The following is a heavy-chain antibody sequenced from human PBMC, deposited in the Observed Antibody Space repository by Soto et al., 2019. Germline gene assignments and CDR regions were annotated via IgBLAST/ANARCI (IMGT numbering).Heavy chain of an antibody. J-gene: IGHJ6*02. CDR1: GGSISSGGYS. V-gene: IGHV4-30-2*01. Sequence: SETLSLTCAVSGGSISSGGYSWSWIRQPPGKGLEWIGYIYHSGSTYYNPSLKSRVTISVDRSKNQFSLKLSSVTAADTAVYYCARVRGYSYGPYYYGMDVWGQGTTVTVSS. CDR2: IYHSGST. CDR3: ARVRGYSYGPYYYGMDV. D-gene: IGHD5-18*01.